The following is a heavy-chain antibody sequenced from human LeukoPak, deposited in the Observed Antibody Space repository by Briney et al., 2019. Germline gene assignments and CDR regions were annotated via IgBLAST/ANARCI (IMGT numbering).Heavy chain of an antibody. V-gene: IGHV1-18*04. CDR3: ARRIEVDILTGYSNGLVSFDS. J-gene: IGHJ3*02. CDR2: ISAYNGNT. Sequence: ASVKVSCKASGYTFTSYGISWVRRAAGQGLEGMGWISAYNGNTNYAQKLQGRVTMTTDTSTSTAYMELRRLRSDDTAVYYCARRIEVDILTGYSNGLVSFDSWGQGTMVTVSS. D-gene: IGHD3-9*01. CDR1: GYTFTSYG.